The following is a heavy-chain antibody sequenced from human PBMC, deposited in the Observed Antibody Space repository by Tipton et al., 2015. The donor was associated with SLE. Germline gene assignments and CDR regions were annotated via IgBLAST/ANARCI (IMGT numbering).Heavy chain of an antibody. CDR1: GFTFVTYD. D-gene: IGHD6-13*01. V-gene: IGHV3-48*03. CDR3: ARGRLTGGIRDYLDS. CDR2: ISGTGNTI. Sequence: GSLRLSCAASGFTFVTYDMHWVHQAPGKGLEWISYISGTGNTIYYTDSVKGRFTTSRDNAKNSLFLQVNSLRAEDSALYYCARGRLTGGIRDYLDSWSQGTQVTVST. J-gene: IGHJ4*02.